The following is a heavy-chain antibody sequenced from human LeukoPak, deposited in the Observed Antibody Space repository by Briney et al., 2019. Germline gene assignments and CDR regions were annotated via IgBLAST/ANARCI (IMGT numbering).Heavy chain of an antibody. D-gene: IGHD6-19*01. V-gene: IGHV3-30*04. J-gene: IGHJ4*02. Sequence: GGSLRLSCAASGFTLSSYAMHWVRQAPGKGLEWVAVISYDGSNKYYADSVKGRFTISRDNSKNTLYLQMNSLRAEDTTVYYCARVSSIGAVANLDYWGQGTLVTVSS. CDR2: ISYDGSNK. CDR3: ARVSSIGAVANLDY. CDR1: GFTLSSYA.